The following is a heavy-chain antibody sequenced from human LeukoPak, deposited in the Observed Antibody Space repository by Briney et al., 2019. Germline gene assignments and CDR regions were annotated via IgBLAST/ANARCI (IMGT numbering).Heavy chain of an antibody. CDR1: GYRFTSYW. J-gene: IGHJ4*02. CDR3: ARRPYSGYDYEDY. D-gene: IGHD5-12*01. CDR2: YFPGDSDT. Sequence: GEPLHFSSQGSGYRFTSYWIGWARQIHGKGLEWMGIYFPGDSDTRYSPSSQGQVTISADKTISTAYLQWSSLKASDTAMYYCARRPYSGYDYEDYWGQGTLVTVSS. V-gene: IGHV5-51*01.